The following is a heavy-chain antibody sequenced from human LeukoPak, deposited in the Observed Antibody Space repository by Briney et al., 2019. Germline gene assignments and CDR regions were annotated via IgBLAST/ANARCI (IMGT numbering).Heavy chain of an antibody. CDR1: GGSISSSRYY. V-gene: IGHV4-61*05. CDR3: AREEGSGGDYVY. CDR2: IYYSGST. J-gene: IGHJ4*02. Sequence: SETLSLTCTVSGGSISSSRYYWGWIRQPPGKGLEWIGYIYYSGSTNYNPSLKSRVTISVDTSKNQFSLKLSSVTAADTAVYYCAREEGSGGDYVYWGQGTLVTVSS. D-gene: IGHD2-21*02.